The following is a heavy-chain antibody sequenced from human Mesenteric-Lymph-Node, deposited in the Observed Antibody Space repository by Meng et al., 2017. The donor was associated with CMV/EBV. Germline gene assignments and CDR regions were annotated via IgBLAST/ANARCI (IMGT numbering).Heavy chain of an antibody. CDR3: ARLSGEGYNSRRGYFDY. V-gene: IGHV5-51*01. CDR2: IYPGDSDI. D-gene: IGHD5-24*01. J-gene: IGHJ4*02. CDR1: GYRFTNYW. Sequence: VSCKGSGYRFTNYWIGWVRQMPGKGLEWMGIIYPGDSDIRYSPSFQGQVTISADQSISTAYLQWRSLKAADTAMYYCARLSGEGYNSRRGYFDYWGQGTLVTVSS.